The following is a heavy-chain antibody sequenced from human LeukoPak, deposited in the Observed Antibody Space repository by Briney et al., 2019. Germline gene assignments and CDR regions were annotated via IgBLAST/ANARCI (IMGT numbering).Heavy chain of an antibody. D-gene: IGHD3-10*01. Sequence: SVKVSCKASGGTFISYAISWVRQAPGQGLDWMGGIIPIFGTANYAQKFQGRVTITADESTSTAYTELSSLRSEDTAVYYCARDRYYGSGSYGGNWFDPWGQGTLVTVSS. CDR3: ARDRYYGSGSYGGNWFDP. V-gene: IGHV1-69*01. CDR1: GGTFISYA. J-gene: IGHJ5*02. CDR2: IIPIFGTA.